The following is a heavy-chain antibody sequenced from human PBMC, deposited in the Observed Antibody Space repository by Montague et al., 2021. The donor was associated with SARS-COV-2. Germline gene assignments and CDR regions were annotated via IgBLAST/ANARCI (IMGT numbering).Heavy chain of an antibody. CDR2: IWYDGSNK. Sequence: SLRLSCAASGLTFSSYGMHWVRQAPGKGLEWVAVIWYDGSNKYYXDSXKGRFTISRDNSKNTLYLQMNSLRAEDTAVYYCARDFGILTGTAPEDYWGQGTLVTVSS. D-gene: IGHD3-9*01. J-gene: IGHJ4*02. CDR3: ARDFGILTGTAPEDY. V-gene: IGHV3-33*01. CDR1: GLTFSSYG.